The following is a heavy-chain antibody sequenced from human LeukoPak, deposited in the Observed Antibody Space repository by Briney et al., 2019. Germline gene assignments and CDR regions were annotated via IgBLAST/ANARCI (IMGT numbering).Heavy chain of an antibody. CDR3: ARDRGYYDSSGYIFDY. CDR2: ISSSGSTI. CDR1: GFTFSDYY. V-gene: IGHV3-11*01. J-gene: IGHJ4*02. Sequence: GGSLRLSCAASGFTFSDYYMSWIRQAPGKGLEWVSYISSSGSTIYYADSVKGRFTISRDNAKNSLYLQMNSLRAEDTAVYYCARDRGYYDSSGYIFDYWGQGTLVTVSS. D-gene: IGHD3-22*01.